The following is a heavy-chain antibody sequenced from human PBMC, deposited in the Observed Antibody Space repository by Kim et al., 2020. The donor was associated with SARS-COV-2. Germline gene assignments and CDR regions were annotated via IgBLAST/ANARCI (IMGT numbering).Heavy chain of an antibody. D-gene: IGHD1-26*01. CDR3: AKHPGVGIYFYFDY. CDR1: GFTFSSYA. J-gene: IGHJ4*02. V-gene: IGHV3-23*01. Sequence: VGSLRLSCAASGFTFSSYAMSWVRQAPGKGLEWVSAISGSGGSTYYADSLKGRFTISRDNSKNTLYLQMNSLRAEDTAVYYCAKHPGVGIYFYFDYWGQGTLVTVSS. CDR2: ISGSGGST.